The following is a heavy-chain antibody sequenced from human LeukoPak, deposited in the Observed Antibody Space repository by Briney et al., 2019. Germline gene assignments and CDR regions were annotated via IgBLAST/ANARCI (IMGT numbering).Heavy chain of an antibody. CDR1: GFTFSSYW. CDR2: INSDGSST. CDR3: ARALTQPNYYDSSGHDY. Sequence: GGSLRLSCAASGFTFSSYWMHWVRQAPGKGLVWVPRINSDGSSTSYADSVKGRFTISRDNAKNTLYLQMNSLRAEDTAVYYCARALTQPNYYDSSGHDYWGQGTLVTVSS. D-gene: IGHD3-22*01. J-gene: IGHJ4*02. V-gene: IGHV3-74*01.